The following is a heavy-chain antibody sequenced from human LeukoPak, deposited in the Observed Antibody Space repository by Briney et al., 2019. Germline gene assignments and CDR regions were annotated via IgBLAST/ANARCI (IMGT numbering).Heavy chain of an antibody. Sequence: GGSLRLSCSASGFTFSSYAMHWVRQAPGKGLEYVSAISSNGGSTYYADSVKGRFTISRDNSKNTLYLQMSSLRAEDTAVYYCVKGRMVRGVTYYYYGMDVWGKGTTVTVSP. CDR2: ISSNGGST. CDR1: GFTFSSYA. V-gene: IGHV3-64D*06. D-gene: IGHD3-10*01. CDR3: VKGRMVRGVTYYYYGMDV. J-gene: IGHJ6*04.